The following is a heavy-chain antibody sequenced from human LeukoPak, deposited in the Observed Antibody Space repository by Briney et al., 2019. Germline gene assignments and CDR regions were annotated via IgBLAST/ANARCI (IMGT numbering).Heavy chain of an antibody. CDR2: INHSGST. J-gene: IGHJ4*02. D-gene: IGHD2-2*01. CDR3: ARVERGGYCSSTSCYYDY. V-gene: IGHV4-34*01. Sequence: XXLEXIGEINHSGSTNYNPSLKSRVTISVDTSKNQFSLKLSSVTAADTAVYYCARVERGGYCSSTSCYYDYWGQGTLVTVSS.